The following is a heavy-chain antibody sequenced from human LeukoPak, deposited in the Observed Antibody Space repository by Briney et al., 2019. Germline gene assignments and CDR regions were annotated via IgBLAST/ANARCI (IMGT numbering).Heavy chain of an antibody. J-gene: IGHJ4*02. CDR2: IKQDGSVK. CDR3: AKRLLKLIDY. D-gene: IGHD2-15*01. V-gene: IGHV3-7*05. Sequence: PGGSLRLSCAAPGFTFTNYWMSWVRQAPGKGLEWVANIKQDGSVKYYVDSVKGRFTISRDNAKNSLYLQINSLRVEDTAVYYCAKRLLKLIDYWGQGTLVTVPS. CDR1: GFTFTNYW.